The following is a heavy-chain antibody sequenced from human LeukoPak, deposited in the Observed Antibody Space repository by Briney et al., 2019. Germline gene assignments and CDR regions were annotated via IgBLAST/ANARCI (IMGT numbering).Heavy chain of an antibody. J-gene: IGHJ4*02. CDR2: IKQDGSEK. V-gene: IGHV3-7*01. D-gene: IGHD4-17*01. CDR3: ARDGDYGDYAQPFDY. Sequence: WIRQPPGKGLEWVANIKQDGSEKYYVDSVKGRFTISRDNAKNSLYLQMNSLRAEDTAVYYCARDGDYGDYAQPFDYWGQGTLVTVSS.